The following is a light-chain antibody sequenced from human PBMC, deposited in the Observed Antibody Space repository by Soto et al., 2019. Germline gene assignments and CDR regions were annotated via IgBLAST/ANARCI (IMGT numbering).Light chain of an antibody. J-gene: IGLJ2*01. CDR3: QSYDSSLSVV. CDR2: GNS. Sequence: QSVLTQPPSVSGAPGQRVTISCTGSSSNIGAGYDVHWYQQLPGTAPKLLIYGNSNRRSGVPDRFSGSKSGTSASLAISGLQAEDEADYYCQSYDSSLSVVFGGGTKVTVL. V-gene: IGLV1-40*01. CDR1: SSNIGAGYD.